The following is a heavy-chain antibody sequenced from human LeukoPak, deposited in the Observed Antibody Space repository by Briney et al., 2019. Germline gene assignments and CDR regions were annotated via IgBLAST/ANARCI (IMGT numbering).Heavy chain of an antibody. Sequence: SETLSLTCTVSGGSISSGDYYWSWIRQRPGKGLEWIGYIYHSGSSDYNPSLKSRVTISVDTSKNQFSLKLSSVTAADTAVYYCARVSPSGVWDVWGQGTTVTVSS. CDR1: GGSISSGDYY. CDR2: IYHSGSS. CDR3: ARVSPSGVWDV. J-gene: IGHJ6*02. D-gene: IGHD3-10*01. V-gene: IGHV4-30-4*08.